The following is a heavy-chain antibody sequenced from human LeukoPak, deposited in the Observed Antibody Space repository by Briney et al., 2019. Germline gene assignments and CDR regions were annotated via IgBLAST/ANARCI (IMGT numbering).Heavy chain of an antibody. CDR3: AKTYSSSRAHYYYYYYMDV. CDR2: ISGSGGST. J-gene: IGHJ6*03. Sequence: GGSLRLSCAASGFTISNYGMSWVRQAPGKGLEWVSAISGSGGSTFYADSVQGRFTISRDNSRNTLYLQMNSLRAEDTAVYYCAKTYSSSRAHYYYYYYMDVWGKGTTLTISS. CDR1: GFTISNYG. V-gene: IGHV3-23*01. D-gene: IGHD6-13*01.